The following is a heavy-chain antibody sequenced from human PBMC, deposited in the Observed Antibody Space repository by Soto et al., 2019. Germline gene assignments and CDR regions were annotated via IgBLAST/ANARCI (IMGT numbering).Heavy chain of an antibody. Sequence: QVQLVESGGGVVQPGRSLRLSCAASGFTFSSYGMYWVRQAPGKGLEWVAVIWYDGSNKYYADSVKGRFTISRDNSKITLYLQMNSLRADDTAVYYCARDPGGSWYYFDYWGQGTLVTVSS. CDR1: GFTFSSYG. CDR3: ARDPGGSWYYFDY. D-gene: IGHD6-13*01. CDR2: IWYDGSNK. J-gene: IGHJ4*02. V-gene: IGHV3-33*01.